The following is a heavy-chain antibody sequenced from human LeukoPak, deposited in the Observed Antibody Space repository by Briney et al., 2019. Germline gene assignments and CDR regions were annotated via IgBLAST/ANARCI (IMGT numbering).Heavy chain of an antibody. CDR2: LSWNGAAV. CDR1: GFTFDDYA. J-gene: IGHJ4*02. V-gene: IGHV3-9*01. Sequence: GGSLRLSCAASGFTFDDYAMHWVRQAPGKGLEWVSGLSWNGAAVGDADSVKGRFTISRDNTKNSLYLQMSSLKTEDTALYYCAKDIGIALRGATFENWGQGTLVTVSS. CDR3: AKDIGIALRGATFEN. D-gene: IGHD3-10*01.